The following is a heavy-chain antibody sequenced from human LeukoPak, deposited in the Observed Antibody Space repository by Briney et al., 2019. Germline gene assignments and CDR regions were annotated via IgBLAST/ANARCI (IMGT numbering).Heavy chain of an antibody. CDR3: ATQNSTHQRGWWFDP. V-gene: IGHV1-46*01. Sequence: GASVKVSCKASGYSFTSHYMHWVRQAPGQGLEWMGVINPRGTSTIYAEKFQGRILMTRDMSTTTDYMELSSLKSDDTAVYYCATQNSTHQRGWWFDPWGQGTLVTVSS. CDR1: GYSFTSHY. J-gene: IGHJ5*02. D-gene: IGHD2-15*01. CDR2: INPRGTST.